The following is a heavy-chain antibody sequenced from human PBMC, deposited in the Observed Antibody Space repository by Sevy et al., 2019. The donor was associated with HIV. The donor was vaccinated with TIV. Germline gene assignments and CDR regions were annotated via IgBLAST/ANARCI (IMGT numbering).Heavy chain of an antibody. D-gene: IGHD6-19*01. CDR2: ISPNGATS. V-gene: IGHV3-23*01. J-gene: IGHJ4*02. CDR3: AKDTSGWYDALDQ. Sequence: GESLKISCEVSGFTFGYFAMSWVRQAPGKGLEWVSGISPNGATSHYAASVMGRFTISRDNSKNRMYLQMSSLRAEDTAQYYCAKDTSGWYDALDQWGQGTLVTVSS. CDR1: GFTFGYFA.